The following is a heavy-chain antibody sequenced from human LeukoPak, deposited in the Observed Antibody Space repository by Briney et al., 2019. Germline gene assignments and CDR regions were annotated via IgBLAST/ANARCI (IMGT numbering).Heavy chain of an antibody. CDR1: GYIVTTYF. V-gene: IGHV1-46*01. CDR2: INPRGGST. CDR3: ARVGATGATSDD. J-gene: IGHJ4*02. Sequence: GSSVNVSCKAAGYIVTTYFVHLLRQAPGQGREWRGIINPRGGSTDYAQKFQDRITMTSDTSTSTVYMELKSLKSEDTAVYFCARVGATGATSDDWGQGTLVTVSS.